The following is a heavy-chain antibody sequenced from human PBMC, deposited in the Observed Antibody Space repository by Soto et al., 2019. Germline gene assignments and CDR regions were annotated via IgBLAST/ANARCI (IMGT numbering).Heavy chain of an antibody. D-gene: IGHD3-3*01. J-gene: IGHJ6*02. CDR1: GFTFSSYA. CDR2: ISGSGGST. Sequence: PGGSLRLSCAASGFTFSSYAMSWVRQAPGKGLEWGSAISGSGGSTYYADSVKGRFTISRDNSKNTLYLQMNSLRAEDTAVYYSAKDLAPPTHSGFWSGYYGYYYYGMDVWGQGTTVTVSS. V-gene: IGHV3-23*01. CDR3: AKDLAPPTHSGFWSGYYGYYYYGMDV.